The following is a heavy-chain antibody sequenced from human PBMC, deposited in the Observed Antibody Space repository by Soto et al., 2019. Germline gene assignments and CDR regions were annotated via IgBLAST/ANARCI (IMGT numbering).Heavy chain of an antibody. Sequence: EVQLLESGGGLVQPGGSLRLSCAASGFTFSSYAMSWVRQAPGKGLEWVSAISGSGGSTYYADSVKGRFTISRDNSKNTLYQQMNSLRAEDTAVYYCANDVVVVAATTQHWFDPWGQGTLVTVSS. D-gene: IGHD2-15*01. V-gene: IGHV3-23*01. CDR2: ISGSGGST. CDR1: GFTFSSYA. CDR3: ANDVVVVAATTQHWFDP. J-gene: IGHJ5*02.